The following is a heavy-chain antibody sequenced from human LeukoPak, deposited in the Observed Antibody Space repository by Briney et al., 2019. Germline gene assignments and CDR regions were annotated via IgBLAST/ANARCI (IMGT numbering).Heavy chain of an antibody. CDR3: ARDYGDYQEDY. CDR2: ISYDGSNK. V-gene: IGHV3-30-3*01. D-gene: IGHD4-17*01. CDR1: GFTFSSYA. J-gene: IGHJ4*02. Sequence: GGSLRLSCAASGFTFSSYAMHWVRQAPGKGLEWVAVISYDGSNKYYADSVKGRFTISGDNSKNTLYLQMNSLRAEDTAVYYCARDYGDYQEDYWGQGTLVTVSS.